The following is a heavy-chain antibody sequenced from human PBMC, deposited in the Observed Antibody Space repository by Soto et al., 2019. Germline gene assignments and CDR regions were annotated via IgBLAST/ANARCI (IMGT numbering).Heavy chain of an antibody. J-gene: IGHJ4*02. CDR2: IYWDDDK. Sequence: QITLKASGPTLVKPTQTLTLTCTFSGFSLSSTRMSVCWIRQPPGKALEWLALIYWDDDKGYSPFLKSRLTITKDTSKNQVVLTMSTMDPVDTARYYCAHIVVAGLGYYFDYWGQGTLVTVSS. D-gene: IGHD6-19*01. V-gene: IGHV2-5*02. CDR3: AHIVVAGLGYYFDY. CDR1: GFSLSSTRMS.